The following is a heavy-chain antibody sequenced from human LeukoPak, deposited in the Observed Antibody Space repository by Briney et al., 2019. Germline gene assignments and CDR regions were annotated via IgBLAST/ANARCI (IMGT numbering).Heavy chain of an antibody. CDR1: GGSFSGYY. V-gene: IGHV4-34*01. CDR3: ARGDGYNLVY. CDR2: INHSGST. D-gene: IGHD5-24*01. J-gene: IGHJ4*02. Sequence: PSETLSLTCAVYGGSFSGYYWSWIRQRPGKGLEWIGEINHSGSTNYNPSLKSRATISVDTSKNQFSLKLTSVTAADTALYSCARGDGYNLVYWGQGTLVSVSS.